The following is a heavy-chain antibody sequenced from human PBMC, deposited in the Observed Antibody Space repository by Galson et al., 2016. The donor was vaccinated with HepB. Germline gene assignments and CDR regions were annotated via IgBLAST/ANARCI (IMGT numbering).Heavy chain of an antibody. J-gene: IGHJ3*02. CDR3: ARGRFSAFDI. CDR1: GDSVSTGGVA. CDR2: TYYRSKWNN. Sequence: CAISGDSVSTGGVAWNWIRQSPSRGLEWLGRTYYRSKWNNEYAASVKSRVSINPDTSKNQISLQLNSVTPDDTAVYYCARGRFSAFDIWDQGTLVTVSS. V-gene: IGHV6-1*01.